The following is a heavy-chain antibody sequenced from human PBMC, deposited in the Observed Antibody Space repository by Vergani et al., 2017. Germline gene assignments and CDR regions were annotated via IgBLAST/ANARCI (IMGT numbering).Heavy chain of an antibody. V-gene: IGHV4-39*02. J-gene: IGHJ3*02. D-gene: IGHD3-10*01. CDR2: IYYSGST. Sequence: QLQLQESGPGLVKPSETLSLTCTVSGGSISSSSYYWGWIRQPPGKGLEWIGSIYYSGSTYYNPSLKSRVTISVDTSKNQFSLKLSSVTAADTAVYYCAKDLKTYYYGSGSYYNVDPHDAFDIWGQGTMVTVSS. CDR3: AKDLKTYYYGSGSYYNVDPHDAFDI. CDR1: GGSISSSSYY.